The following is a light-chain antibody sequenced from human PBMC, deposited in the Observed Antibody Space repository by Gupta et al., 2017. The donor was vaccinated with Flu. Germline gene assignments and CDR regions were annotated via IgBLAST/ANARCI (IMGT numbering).Light chain of an antibody. CDR1: HSISSG. CDR3: QHKNSSSRT. CDR2: KAS. Sequence: PSTLSAAVGDRVTITCRASHSISSGLAWYQQKPGKAPKLLIYKASRLESGVPSRFSGIGSGTEFTLTISSLQPDDFATYYCQHKNSSSRTFGQGTMVEIK. V-gene: IGKV1-5*03. J-gene: IGKJ1*01.